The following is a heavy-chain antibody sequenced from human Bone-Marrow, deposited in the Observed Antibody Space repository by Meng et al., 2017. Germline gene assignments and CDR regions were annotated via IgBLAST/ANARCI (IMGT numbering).Heavy chain of an antibody. CDR1: GFNFGDYI. D-gene: IGHD3-3*01. CDR3: ARDLGWVLFDY. Sequence: VQLVEAGGGLVQPGRSLRLSCGASGFNFGDYIMHWVRQSPGKGLEWISRIVSDGGITTYAYSVKGRFTISRDNAKNTLYLEMNSLGAEDTAVYYCARDLGWVLFDYWGQGALVTVSS. V-gene: IGHV3-74*01. CDR2: IVSDGGIT. J-gene: IGHJ4*02.